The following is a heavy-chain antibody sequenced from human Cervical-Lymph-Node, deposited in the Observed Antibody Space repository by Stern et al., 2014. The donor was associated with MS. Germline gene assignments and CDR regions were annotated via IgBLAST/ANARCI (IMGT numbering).Heavy chain of an antibody. V-gene: IGHV4-30-4*01. CDR1: GGSISSGDYY. Sequence: QVQLQESGPGLVKPSQTLSLTRTVSGGSISSGDYYWSWIRQPPGKGLEWIGYIYYSGSTYYNPSLKSRVTISVDTSKNQFSLKLSSVTAADTAVYYCARDWDYCSSTSCYRYAFDIWGQGTMVTVSS. J-gene: IGHJ3*02. CDR2: IYYSGST. D-gene: IGHD2-2*01. CDR3: ARDWDYCSSTSCYRYAFDI.